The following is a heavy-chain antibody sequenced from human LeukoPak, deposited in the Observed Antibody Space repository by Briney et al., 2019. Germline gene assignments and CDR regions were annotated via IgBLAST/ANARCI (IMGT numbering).Heavy chain of an antibody. Sequence: GRSMRLSCAASGSTLSSYGTHWVRQAPGKGLEWVAVISYDGSNKYYADSVKGRFTISRDNSKNTLYLQMNSLRAEDTAVYYCAKESGCSSTSCYRYFDYWGQGTLVTVSS. J-gene: IGHJ4*02. D-gene: IGHD2-2*01. CDR3: AKESGCSSTSCYRYFDY. CDR2: ISYDGSNK. V-gene: IGHV3-30*18. CDR1: GSTLSSYG.